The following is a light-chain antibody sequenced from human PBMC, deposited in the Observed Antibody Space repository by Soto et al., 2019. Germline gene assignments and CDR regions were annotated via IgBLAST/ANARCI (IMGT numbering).Light chain of an antibody. Sequence: LAASVGGRVTITCRASQSINSWLAWYQQRPGKAPNLLIYDASTLERGVPSRFSGSGSGTEFTLTISSLQPDDFATYYCQQYSGYSTFGQGTKVAIK. CDR2: DAS. CDR3: QQYSGYST. CDR1: QSINSW. J-gene: IGKJ1*01. V-gene: IGKV1-5*01.